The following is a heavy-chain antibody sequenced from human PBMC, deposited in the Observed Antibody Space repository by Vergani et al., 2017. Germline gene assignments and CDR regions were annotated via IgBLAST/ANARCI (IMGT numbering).Heavy chain of an antibody. D-gene: IGHD2-21*02. Sequence: QAQLVESGGGVVQPGRSLRLPCAASGFTFRSYAMHWVRQAPGKGLEWVAVISYDGSNKYYADSVKGRFTISRDNSKNTLYLQMNRLRAEDTAVYSCARAVLSVGDYGRGDYWGQGTLVTVSS. CDR3: ARAVLSVGDYGRGDY. J-gene: IGHJ4*02. V-gene: IGHV3-30*04. CDR2: ISYDGSNK. CDR1: GFTFRSYA.